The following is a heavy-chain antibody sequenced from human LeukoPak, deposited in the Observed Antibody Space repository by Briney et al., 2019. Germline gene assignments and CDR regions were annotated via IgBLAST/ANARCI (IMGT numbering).Heavy chain of an antibody. V-gene: IGHV3-20*04. CDR3: ARGINWVDY. Sequence: GGSLTLSCAASGFTFYDYGMTWVRQAPGKGLEWVSGINWNGGSTGYADSVKGRFTISRDNAKNSLSLQMNSLRAEDTALYYCARGINWVDYWGQGNLVTVSS. J-gene: IGHJ4*02. D-gene: IGHD7-27*01. CDR2: INWNGGST. CDR1: GFTFYDYG.